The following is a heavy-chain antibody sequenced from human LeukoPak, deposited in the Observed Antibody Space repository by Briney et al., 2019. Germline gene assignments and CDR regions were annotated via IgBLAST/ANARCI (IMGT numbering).Heavy chain of an antibody. Sequence: PGGSLRLSCAASGFTFSSYTMSWVRQAPGKGLEWVSYISSSGSATYHAGSVKGRFTISRDNAKNSLYLQLNSLRVEGTAVYYCARERGYTYSFDYWGQGTLVTVSS. J-gene: IGHJ4*02. D-gene: IGHD5-24*01. CDR3: ARERGYTYSFDY. CDR2: ISSSGSAT. CDR1: GFTFSSYT. V-gene: IGHV3-48*01.